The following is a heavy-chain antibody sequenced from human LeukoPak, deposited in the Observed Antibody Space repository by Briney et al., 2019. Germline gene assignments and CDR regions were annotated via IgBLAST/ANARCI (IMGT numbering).Heavy chain of an antibody. V-gene: IGHV4-61*02. CDR1: GYSISSGYY. CDR3: ARVTTGGYYNC. J-gene: IGHJ4*02. CDR2: IYTSGST. D-gene: IGHD3-22*01. Sequence: KPSETLSLTCAVSGYSISSGYYWSWIRQPAGKGLEWIGRIYTSGSTNYNPSLKSRVTISVDTSKNQFSLKLSSVTAADTAVYYCARVTTGGYYNCWGQGTLVTVSS.